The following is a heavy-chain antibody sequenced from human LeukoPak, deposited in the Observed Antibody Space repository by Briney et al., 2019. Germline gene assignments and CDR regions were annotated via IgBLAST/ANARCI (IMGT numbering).Heavy chain of an antibody. CDR3: ASLPQYYYDSSGPL. Sequence: PSETLSLTCTVSGGSISSYYWSWIRQPPGKGLEWIGYIYYSGSTNYNPSLKSRVTISVDTSKNQFSLKLSSVTAADTAVYYCASLPQYYYDSSGPLWGQGTLVTVSS. V-gene: IGHV4-59*08. CDR1: GGSISSYY. J-gene: IGHJ4*02. D-gene: IGHD3-22*01. CDR2: IYYSGST.